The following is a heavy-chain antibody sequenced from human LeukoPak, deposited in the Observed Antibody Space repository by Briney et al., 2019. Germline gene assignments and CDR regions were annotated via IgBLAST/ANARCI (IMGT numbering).Heavy chain of an antibody. CDR1: GFTFSSYG. Sequence: GGSLRLSCAASGFTFSSYGIHWVRQAPGKGLEWISYISISNSTIYYADSVKGRFTISRDNSKNTLYLQMNSLRAEDTAVYYCAKDFSSGWPDAFDIWGQGTMVTVSS. CDR3: AKDFSSGWPDAFDI. D-gene: IGHD6-19*01. V-gene: IGHV3-48*01. CDR2: ISISNSTI. J-gene: IGHJ3*02.